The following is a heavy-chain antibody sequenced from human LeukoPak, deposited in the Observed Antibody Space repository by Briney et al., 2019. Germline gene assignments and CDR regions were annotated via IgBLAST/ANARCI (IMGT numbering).Heavy chain of an antibody. CDR1: GGSINSYY. CDR2: IFYTGSI. V-gene: IGHV4-59*01. Sequence: SETLSLTCTVSGGSINSYYWSWIRQPPGQGLEWIGYIFYTGSINYNPSLKSRVTISVDPSKNQFSLKLSSVTAADTAVYYCARSSFQHWGQGTLVTVSS. CDR3: ARSSFQH. J-gene: IGHJ1*01.